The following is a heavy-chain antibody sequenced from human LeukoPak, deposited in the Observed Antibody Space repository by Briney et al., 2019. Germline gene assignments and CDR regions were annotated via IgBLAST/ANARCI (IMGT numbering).Heavy chain of an antibody. V-gene: IGHV1-69*06. J-gene: IGHJ6*03. CDR1: GGTFSSYA. D-gene: IGHD3-10*01. Sequence: ASVKVSCKASGGTFSSYAISWVRQAPGQGLEWMGGIIPIFGTANYAQKFQGRVTITADKSTSTAYMELSSLRSEDTAVYYCASRSGSHYYYMDVWGKGTTVTVSS. CDR2: IIPIFGTA. CDR3: ASRSGSHYYYMDV.